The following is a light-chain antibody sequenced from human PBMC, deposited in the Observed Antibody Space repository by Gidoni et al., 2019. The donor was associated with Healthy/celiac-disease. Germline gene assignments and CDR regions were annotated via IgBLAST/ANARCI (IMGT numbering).Light chain of an antibody. CDR2: QDS. V-gene: IGLV3-1*01. J-gene: IGLJ2*01. CDR1: QLGDKY. Sequence: MSPGQTASITCPGHQLGDKYACWYQQKPGQSPVRVIYQDSKRPSGIPERFSGSNSGNTATLTISGTQAMDEADYYCQAWDSSNVVFGGGTKLTVL. CDR3: QAWDSSNVV.